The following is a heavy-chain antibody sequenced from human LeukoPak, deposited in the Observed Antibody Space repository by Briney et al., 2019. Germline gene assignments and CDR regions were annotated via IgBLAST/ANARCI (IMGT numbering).Heavy chain of an antibody. V-gene: IGHV4-39*01. J-gene: IGHJ4*02. CDR1: GGSFSSSSYY. CDR2: IYYSGST. D-gene: IGHD3-22*01. CDR3: ARLNSSGYYLYLSFDY. Sequence: SETLYLTXNVSGGSFSSSSYYWGWLRQPPGTGLEGIGSIYYSGSTYYNPSLKSRVTISVGTSKNQFSLKLSSVTAADTAVYYCARLNSSGYYLYLSFDYWGQGTLVTVSS.